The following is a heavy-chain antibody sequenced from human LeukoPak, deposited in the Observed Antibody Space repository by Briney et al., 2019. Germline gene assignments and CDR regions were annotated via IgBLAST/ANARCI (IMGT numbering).Heavy chain of an antibody. CDR1: LGTLRSYA. Sequence: SVPVSCKASLGTLRSYAISWLRHAPGHGLEWRGSIIPIFGTANYAQKFQGRVTITTDESTSTAYMELSSLRSEDTAVYYRARVGEYGDYVGDDAFDIWGQGTMVTVSS. CDR2: IIPIFGTA. CDR3: ARVGEYGDYVGDDAFDI. D-gene: IGHD4-17*01. J-gene: IGHJ3*02. V-gene: IGHV1-69*05.